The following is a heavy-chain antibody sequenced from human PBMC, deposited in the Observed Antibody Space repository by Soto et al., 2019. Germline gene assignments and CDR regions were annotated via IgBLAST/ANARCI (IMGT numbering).Heavy chain of an antibody. J-gene: IGHJ6*02. CDR2: INHSGST. D-gene: IGHD2-8*01. V-gene: IGHV4-34*01. Sequence: ASETLSLTCAVYGGSFSGYYWSWIRQPPGKGLEWIGEINHSGSTNYNPSLKSRVTISVDTSKNQFSLKLSSVTAADTAVYYCARGRCTNGVCYTAYYYYGMDVWGQGTTVTVSS. CDR1: GGSFSGYY. CDR3: ARGRCTNGVCYTAYYYYGMDV.